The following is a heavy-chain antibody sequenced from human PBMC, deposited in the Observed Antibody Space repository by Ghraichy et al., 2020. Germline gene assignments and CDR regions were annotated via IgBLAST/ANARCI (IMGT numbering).Heavy chain of an antibody. J-gene: IGHJ4*02. CDR2: IYYSGST. CDR1: GGSISSSSYY. CDR3: ARPNWGAANCWHY. D-gene: IGHD7-27*01. V-gene: IGHV4-39*01. Sequence: SQTLSLTCTVSGGSISSSSYYWGWIRQPPGKGLEWIGSIYYSGSTYYNPSLKSRVTISVDTSKNQFSLKLSSVTAADTAVYYCARPNWGAANCWHYWGQGTLVTVSS.